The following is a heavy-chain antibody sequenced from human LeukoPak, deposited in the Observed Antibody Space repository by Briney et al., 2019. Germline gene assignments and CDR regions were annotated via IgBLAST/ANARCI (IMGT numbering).Heavy chain of an antibody. D-gene: IGHD3-3*01. CDR3: ARGIGSQLRSGWFDP. V-gene: IGHV3-33*01. J-gene: IGHJ5*02. CDR2: IWNDGSKI. Sequence: PGGSLRLSCTPSGFTFSSYGMHWVRQAPGKGLEWVAVIWNDGSKIFYADSVEGRFTMSRDNSKNTLYLQMNSLRAEDTAVYYCARGIGSQLRSGWFDPWGQGTLVTVSS. CDR1: GFTFSSYG.